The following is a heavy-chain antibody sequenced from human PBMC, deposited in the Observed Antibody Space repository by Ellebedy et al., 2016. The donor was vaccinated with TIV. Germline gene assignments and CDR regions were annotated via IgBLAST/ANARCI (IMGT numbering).Heavy chain of an antibody. CDR3: ARTPFLYSSGWVSNDF. V-gene: IGHV2-70*11. Sequence: SGPTLVKPTETLTLTCSFSGFSLNTSGMCVSWIRQPPGKALAWLARIDSDYDEYFSTSLKTRLTISKDTSKNQVVLRMTHMDPADTGTYYCARTPFLYSSGWVSNDFWGQGVLVTVSS. D-gene: IGHD6-19*01. CDR1: GFSLNTSGMC. J-gene: IGHJ4*02. CDR2: IDSDYDE.